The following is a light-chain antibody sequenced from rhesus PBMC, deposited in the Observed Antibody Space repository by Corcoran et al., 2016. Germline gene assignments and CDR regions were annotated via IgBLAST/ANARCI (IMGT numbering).Light chain of an antibody. CDR1: QGINNY. Sequence: DIQMTQSPSSLSASVGDRVTITCRASQGINNYLSWYQQTPGKAPKPLIYYASRLETGIPSRFSGSRSGTDYTLTISSLQPEDIATYYCQQYNNSPLTFGGGTKVELK. V-gene: IGKV1-66*01. CDR3: QQYNNSPLT. CDR2: YAS. J-gene: IGKJ4*01.